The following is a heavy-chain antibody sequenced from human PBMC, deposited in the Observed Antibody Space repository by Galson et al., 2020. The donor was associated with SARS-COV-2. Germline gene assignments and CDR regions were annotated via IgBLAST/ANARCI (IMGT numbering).Heavy chain of an antibody. Sequence: GGSLRLSCGASGFTFTNHAMNWVRQAPGKGLEWVSAITGSGTSTYYADSVKGRFTISRDNSKSTLYLQMNSLRAEDTAIYYCAKRYYSDSSGYLGSINYWGQGTLVTVSS. D-gene: IGHD3-22*01. J-gene: IGHJ4*02. CDR1: GFTFTNHA. V-gene: IGHV3-23*01. CDR2: ITGSGTST. CDR3: AKRYYSDSSGYLGSINY.